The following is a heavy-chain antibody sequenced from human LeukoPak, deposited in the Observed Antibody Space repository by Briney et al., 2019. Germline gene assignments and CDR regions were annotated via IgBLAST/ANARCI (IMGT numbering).Heavy chain of an antibody. V-gene: IGHV4-34*01. CDR2: INYTGST. J-gene: IGHJ6*03. CDR3: ARGRSHTAGILMVRGARSDYYYMDV. CDR1: GGSFSGYY. Sequence: SETLSLTCAVYGGSFSGYYWSWIRQPPGKGLEWIGEINYTGSTNYNPSLKSRVTISVDTSKNQFSLKVSSVTAADTAVYYCARGRSHTAGILMVRGARSDYYYMDVWGKGTTVTVSS. D-gene: IGHD3-10*01.